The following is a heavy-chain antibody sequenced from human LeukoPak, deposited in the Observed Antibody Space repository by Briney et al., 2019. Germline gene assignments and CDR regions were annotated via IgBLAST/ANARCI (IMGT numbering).Heavy chain of an antibody. D-gene: IGHD3-3*01. CDR1: GYTFTSYD. J-gene: IGHJ5*02. Sequence: WASVKVSCKASGYTFTSYDINWVRQATGQGLEWMGWMNPNSGNTGYAQKFQGRVTMTRNTSISTAYMELSSLRSEDTAVYYCARGSRTRGALYDFWSGYYHENWFDPWGQGTLVTVSS. CDR2: MNPNSGNT. CDR3: ARGSRTRGALYDFWSGYYHENWFDP. V-gene: IGHV1-8*01.